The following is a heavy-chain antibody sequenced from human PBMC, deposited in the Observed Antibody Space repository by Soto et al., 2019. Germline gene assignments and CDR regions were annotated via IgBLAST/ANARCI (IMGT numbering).Heavy chain of an antibody. CDR2: ISAHNGNT. J-gene: IGHJ4*02. V-gene: IGHV1-18*01. Sequence: QVHLVQSGAEVKKPGASVKVSCKGSGYTFTSYGITWVRQDPGQGLEWMGWISAHNGNTNYAQNLQGRVTVTRDTSTSTAYMELRSLRSDDTAVYYCARGRYGDYWGQGALVTVSS. CDR3: ARGRYGDY. CDR1: GYTFTSYG. D-gene: IGHD1-1*01.